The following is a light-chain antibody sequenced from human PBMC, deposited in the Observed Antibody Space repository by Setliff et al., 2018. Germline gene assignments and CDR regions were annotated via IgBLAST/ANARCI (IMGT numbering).Light chain of an antibody. Sequence: QSALTQPAPVSGSPGQSITISCTGTSSDVGGYNYVSWYQQHPGKAPKPMIYDVSKRPSGVPDRFSGSKSGNTASLTISGLQAEDEAEYYCCSYAGSYSYVFGTGTKVTVL. CDR2: DVS. V-gene: IGLV2-11*01. CDR1: SSDVGGYNY. J-gene: IGLJ1*01. CDR3: CSYAGSYSYV.